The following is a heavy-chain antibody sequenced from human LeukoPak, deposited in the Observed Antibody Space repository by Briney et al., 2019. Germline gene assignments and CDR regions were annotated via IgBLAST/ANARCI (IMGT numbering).Heavy chain of an antibody. CDR1: GYTFTSYD. CDR2: MNPNSGNT. Sequence: GASVKVSCKASGYTFTSYDINWVRQATGQGLEWMGWMNPNSGNTGYVQKFQGRVTMTRNTSISTAYMELSSLRSEDTAVYYCAGMTTDDAFDIWGQGTMVTVSS. D-gene: IGHD1-14*01. J-gene: IGHJ3*02. CDR3: AGMTTDDAFDI. V-gene: IGHV1-8*01.